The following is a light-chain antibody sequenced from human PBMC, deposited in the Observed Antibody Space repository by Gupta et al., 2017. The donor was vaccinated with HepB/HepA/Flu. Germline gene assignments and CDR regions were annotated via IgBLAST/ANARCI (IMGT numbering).Light chain of an antibody. Sequence: SSELTQDPAVSVALGQTVRITCQGDSLRIYYASWYQQKPGQAHVLVIYGKNNRPSGIPDRFSGSSSGNTASLTITGAQAEDEADYYCNSRDSSGNHLRVFGGGTKLTVL. CDR1: SLRIYY. CDR3: NSRDSSGNHLRV. CDR2: GKN. J-gene: IGLJ3*02. V-gene: IGLV3-19*01.